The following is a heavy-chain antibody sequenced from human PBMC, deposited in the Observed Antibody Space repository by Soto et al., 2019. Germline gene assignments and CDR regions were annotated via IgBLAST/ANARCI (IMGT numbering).Heavy chain of an antibody. CDR2: INHTGGT. J-gene: IGHJ5*02. CDR3: ATRITVFGLLIPPFDP. D-gene: IGHD3-3*01. CDR1: GESIGSGGYY. V-gene: IGHV4-61*08. Sequence: SETLSLTCSVSGESIGSGGYYWNWIRQPPGKGLEWIGEINHTGGTHYNPSLKSRVTMSVDTSKNQFSLRLSSVTAADTAIYYCATRITVFGLLIPPFDPWGQGTQVTVSS.